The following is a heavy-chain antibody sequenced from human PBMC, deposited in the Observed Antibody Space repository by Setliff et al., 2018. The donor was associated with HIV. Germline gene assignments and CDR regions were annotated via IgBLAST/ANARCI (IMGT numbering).Heavy chain of an antibody. V-gene: IGHV4-39*01. D-gene: IGHD6-13*01. CDR2: IYYSGTT. Sequence: PSETLSLTCNVSGFSFRNSFYNWCWIRQPPGKGLEWIGTIYYSGTTYYNPSLKSRVTMSIDTSQNQFSLKLTSVTATDTAVYYCARHRYSSSINWFDPWGQGTLVTVSS. CDR1: GFSFRNSFYN. CDR3: ARHRYSSSINWFDP. J-gene: IGHJ5*02.